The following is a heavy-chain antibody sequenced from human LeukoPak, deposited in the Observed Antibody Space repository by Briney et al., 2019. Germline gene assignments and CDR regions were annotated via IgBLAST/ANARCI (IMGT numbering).Heavy chain of an antibody. J-gene: IGHJ4*02. V-gene: IGHV3-21*01. D-gene: IGHD2-2*01. CDR3: ARESVVPPPLDY. CDR2: ISSSSSYI. CDR1: GFTFSSYS. Sequence: PGGSLRHSCAASGFTFSSYSMNWVRQAPGKGLEWVSSISSSSSYIYYADSVKGRFTISRDNAKNSLYLQMNSLRAEDTAVYYCARESVVPPPLDYWGQGTLVTVSS.